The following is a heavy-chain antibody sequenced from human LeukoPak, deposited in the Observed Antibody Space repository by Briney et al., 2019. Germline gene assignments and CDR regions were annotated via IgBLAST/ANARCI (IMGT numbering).Heavy chain of an antibody. J-gene: IGHJ6*03. V-gene: IGHV3-21*01. Sequence: PGGSLRLSCAASGFTFSSYSMNWVRQAPGKGLEWVSSISSSSNYIYYADSVKGRFTISRDNAKNSLYLQMNSLRAEDTAVYYCARDFDSAVGAVDMDVWGKGTTVTVSS. CDR2: ISSSSNYI. CDR1: GFTFSSYS. D-gene: IGHD1-26*01. CDR3: ARDFDSAVGAVDMDV.